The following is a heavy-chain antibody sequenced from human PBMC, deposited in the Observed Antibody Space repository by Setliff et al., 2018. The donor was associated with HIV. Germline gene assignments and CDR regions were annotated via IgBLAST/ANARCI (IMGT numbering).Heavy chain of an antibody. CDR3: AIWEATMGFDS. Sequence: QAGGSLRLSCAASGFTFSNFAVHWVRQAPGKGLEWVAVISYDGRNKYYANSVKGRFTISRDNSKNTLFLQMDSLITEDTAVYYCAIWEATMGFDSWGQGTLVTVSS. CDR2: ISYDGRNK. J-gene: IGHJ4*02. CDR1: GFTFSNFA. V-gene: IGHV3-30*04. D-gene: IGHD1-26*01.